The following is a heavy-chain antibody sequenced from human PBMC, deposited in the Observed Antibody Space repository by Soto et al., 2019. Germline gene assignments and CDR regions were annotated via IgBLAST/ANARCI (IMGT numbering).Heavy chain of an antibody. V-gene: IGHV4-31*03. CDR2: IYYSGST. J-gene: IGHJ6*02. CDR1: GGSISSGGYY. CDR3: ARVLYYDIWTGPMGV. D-gene: IGHD3-9*01. Sequence: QVQLQESGPGLVKPSQTLSLTCTVSGGSISSGGYYWSWIRQHPGKGLEWIGYIYYSGSTYYNPSLKSRVTISDDTSKKQYSLKLSSVTAADTAEYYWARVLYYDIWTGPMGVWGQGTTVTVSS.